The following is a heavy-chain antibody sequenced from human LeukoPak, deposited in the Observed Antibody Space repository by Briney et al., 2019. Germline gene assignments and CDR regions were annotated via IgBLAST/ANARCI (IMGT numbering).Heavy chain of an antibody. CDR2: IDPHGSET. CDR1: GFSFSNYW. V-gene: IGHV3-7*01. Sequence: GGSLRLSCAASGFSFSNYWMSWVRQAPGKGLECVANIDPHGSETQYVGSVKGRFTTSRDNAKNSLYVQMNSLRADDTAIYYCARIWYFGDNNWRYFDYWGQGTLVTVAS. D-gene: IGHD1-1*01. J-gene: IGHJ4*03. CDR3: ARIWYFGDNNWRYFDY.